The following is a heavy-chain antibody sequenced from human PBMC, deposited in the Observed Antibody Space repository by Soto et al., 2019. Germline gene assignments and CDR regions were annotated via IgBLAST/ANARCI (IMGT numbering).Heavy chain of an antibody. CDR3: ARGGGIMVRGVIRYSDYYYYGMDV. CDR1: GGSFSGYY. V-gene: IGHV4-34*01. Sequence: DTLSLTCAVYGGSFSGYYWSWIRQPPGKGLEWIGEINHSGSTNYNPSLKSRVTISVDTSKNQFSLKLSSVTAADTAVYYCARGGGIMVRGVIRYSDYYYYGMDVWGQGTTVTVSS. D-gene: IGHD3-10*01. J-gene: IGHJ6*02. CDR2: INHSGST.